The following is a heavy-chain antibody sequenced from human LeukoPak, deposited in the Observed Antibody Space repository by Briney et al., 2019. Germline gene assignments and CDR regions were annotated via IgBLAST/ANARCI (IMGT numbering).Heavy chain of an antibody. D-gene: IGHD6-19*01. V-gene: IGHV1-69*05. Sequence: GSSVKVSCKASGGTFSSYAISWVRQAPGQGLEWMGRIIPIFGTANYAQKFQGRVTITTDESTSTAYMELSSLRSEDTAVYYCARVIGGKQWLPYFDYWGQGTLVTVSS. J-gene: IGHJ4*02. CDR2: IIPIFGTA. CDR1: GGTFSSYA. CDR3: ARVIGGKQWLPYFDY.